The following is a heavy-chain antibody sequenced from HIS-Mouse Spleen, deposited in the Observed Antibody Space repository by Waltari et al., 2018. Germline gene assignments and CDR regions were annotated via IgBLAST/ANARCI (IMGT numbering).Heavy chain of an antibody. CDR3: AREIPYSSSWYDWYFDL. D-gene: IGHD6-13*01. Sequence: QLQLQESGPGLVKPSETLSLTCTVSGGSISSSSYYWGWIRQPPGKGLEWIGSIYYSGSTDYTPSLKSPVTISVDTAKNQFSLKLSSVTAADTAVYYCAREIPYSSSWYDWYFDLWGRGTLVTVSS. CDR2: IYYSGST. CDR1: GGSISSSSYY. J-gene: IGHJ2*01. V-gene: IGHV4-39*07.